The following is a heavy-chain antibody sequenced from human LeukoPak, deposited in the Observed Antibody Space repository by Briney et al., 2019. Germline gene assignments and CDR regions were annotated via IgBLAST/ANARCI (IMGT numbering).Heavy chain of an antibody. Sequence: GGSLRLSCAASGFTFSTYSMNWVRQAPGKGLEWVSCISSSISYTDYADSVKGRFTISRDNAKNSLYLQMNSLRVEDTAVYYCVGGTGWRLDSWGQGTLVTVSS. D-gene: IGHD6-19*01. J-gene: IGHJ1*01. CDR3: VGGTGWRLDS. V-gene: IGHV3-21*04. CDR2: ISSSISYT. CDR1: GFTFSTYS.